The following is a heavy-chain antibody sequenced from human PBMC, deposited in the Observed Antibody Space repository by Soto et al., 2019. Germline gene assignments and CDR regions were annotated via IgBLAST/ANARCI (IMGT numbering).Heavy chain of an antibody. D-gene: IGHD4-17*01. CDR3: ARHGWDYGGPSGMDV. Sequence: QTGGSLRLSCAASGFTISSYWMSWVRQAPGKGLEWVANIKQDGSESYYVDSVKGRFTISRDNAKNSLYLQMNSLRAEDTAVYYCARHGWDYGGPSGMDVWGQGTTVTVSS. CDR1: GFTISSYW. CDR2: IKQDGSES. J-gene: IGHJ6*02. V-gene: IGHV3-7*03.